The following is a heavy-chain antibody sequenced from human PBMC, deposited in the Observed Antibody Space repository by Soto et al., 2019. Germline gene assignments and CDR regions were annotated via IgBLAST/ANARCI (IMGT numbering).Heavy chain of an antibody. J-gene: IGHJ4*02. Sequence: QVQLEESGGGVVQPGRSLRLSCAASGFTFSSYAMHWVRQAPGKGLEWVAVISYDGSNKYYADSVKGRFTISRDNSKNTLYLQMNSLRAEDTAVYYCARDSSSWFDYWGQGTLVTVSS. CDR2: ISYDGSNK. D-gene: IGHD6-13*01. V-gene: IGHV3-30-3*01. CDR1: GFTFSSYA. CDR3: ARDSSSWFDY.